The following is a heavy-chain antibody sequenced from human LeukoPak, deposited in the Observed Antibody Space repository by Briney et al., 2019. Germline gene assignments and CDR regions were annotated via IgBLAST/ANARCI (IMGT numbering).Heavy chain of an antibody. V-gene: IGHV1-2*02. D-gene: IGHD6-13*01. Sequence: ASVRVSSAASGYTFTGYYMHWVRQAPGQGLEWMGWINPNSGGTNYAQKFQGRVTMTRDTSISTAYMELSRLRSDDTAVYYCARGIAPPGYCDYWGQGTLVTVSS. CDR1: GYTFTGYY. CDR2: INPNSGGT. J-gene: IGHJ4*02. CDR3: ARGIAPPGYCDY.